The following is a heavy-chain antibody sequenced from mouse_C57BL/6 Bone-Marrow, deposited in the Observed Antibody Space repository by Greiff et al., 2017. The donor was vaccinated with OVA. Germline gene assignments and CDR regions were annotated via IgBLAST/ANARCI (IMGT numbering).Heavy chain of an antibody. V-gene: IGHV1-26*01. CDR3: ARSAQATLDY. D-gene: IGHD3-2*02. J-gene: IGHJ2*01. CDR2: INPNNGGT. CDR1: GYTFTDYY. Sequence: VQLKQSGPELVKPGASVKISCKASGYTFTDYYMNWVKQSHGKSLEWIGDINPNNGGTSYNQKFKGKATLTVDKSSSTAYMELRSLTSEDSAVYYCARSAQATLDYWGQGTTLTVSS.